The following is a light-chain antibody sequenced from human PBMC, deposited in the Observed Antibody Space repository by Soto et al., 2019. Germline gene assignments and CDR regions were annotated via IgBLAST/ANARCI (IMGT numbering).Light chain of an antibody. CDR3: QQFNSYPIT. CDR2: DVS. CDR1: QDRGA. Sequence: AIQVTQSPSSLSASVGDRVTITCRASQDRGALAWYQQKPGKAPKLLIYDVSTLESGVPSRFSGSGSGTEFTLTISSLQPEDFGTYYCQQFNSYPITFGHGTRLEIK. V-gene: IGKV1-13*02. J-gene: IGKJ5*01.